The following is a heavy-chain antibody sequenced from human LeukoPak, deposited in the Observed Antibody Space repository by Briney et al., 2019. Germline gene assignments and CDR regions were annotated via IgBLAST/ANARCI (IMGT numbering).Heavy chain of an antibody. J-gene: IGHJ4*02. V-gene: IGHV3-21*01. CDR3: ARDRWELLRSVDC. Sequence: GGSLRLSCAASGFTFSSYSMNWVRQAPGKGLEWVSSIGSTGAYIFYADSLKGRFTISRDNAKNSLYLQMNNLRAEDTAVYYCARDRWELLRSVDCWGQGTLVTVSS. CDR1: GFTFSSYS. D-gene: IGHD1-26*01. CDR2: IGSTGAYI.